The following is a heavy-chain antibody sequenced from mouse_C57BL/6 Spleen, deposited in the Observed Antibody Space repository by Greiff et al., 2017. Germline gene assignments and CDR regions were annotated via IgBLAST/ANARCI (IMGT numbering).Heavy chain of an antibody. Sequence: DVMLVESGGGLVKPGGSLKLSCAASGFTFSSYTMSWVRQTPEKRLEWVATISGGGGNTYYPDSVKGRFTISRDNAKNTLYLQMSSLRSEDTALYYCAKQEDYDGYAMDYWGQGTSVTVSS. CDR2: ISGGGGNT. D-gene: IGHD2-4*01. CDR1: GFTFSSYT. CDR3: AKQEDYDGYAMDY. J-gene: IGHJ4*01. V-gene: IGHV5-9*01.